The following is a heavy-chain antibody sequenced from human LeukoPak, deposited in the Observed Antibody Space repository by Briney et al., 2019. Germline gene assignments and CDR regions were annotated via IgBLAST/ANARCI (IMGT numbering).Heavy chain of an antibody. Sequence: GTSLRLSCTASGFNFGIYGMHWVRQAPGKGLEWVAVMWDDGTNEYYVESVKGRFTISRDNSKNTLYLQMNSLRAEDTAVYYCAKNWGSFDYWGQGTLVTVSS. J-gene: IGHJ4*02. CDR2: MWDDGTNE. V-gene: IGHV3-33*06. CDR1: GFNFGIYG. D-gene: IGHD7-27*01. CDR3: AKNWGSFDY.